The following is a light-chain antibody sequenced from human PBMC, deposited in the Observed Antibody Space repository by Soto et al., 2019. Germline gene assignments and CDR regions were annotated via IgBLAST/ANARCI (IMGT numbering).Light chain of an antibody. J-gene: IGKJ1*01. CDR1: QSVSSN. CDR2: GAS. V-gene: IGKV3-15*01. Sequence: EIVMTQSPATLSVSPGEGATLSCRTSQSVSSNLAWYQRKPGQAPRLLFFGASARATGIPARFSGSGSGTEFTLTISSLQSEDFAVYYCQQYNSWPPTFGQGTKVEIK. CDR3: QQYNSWPPT.